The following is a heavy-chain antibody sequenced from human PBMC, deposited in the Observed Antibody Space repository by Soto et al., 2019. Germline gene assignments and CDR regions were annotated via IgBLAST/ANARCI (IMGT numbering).Heavy chain of an antibody. CDR3: AREPYQITENLIDS. Sequence: SETLSLTCTVSGGSISGDYYWNWIRQAPGKGLEWIGYVYHTVSTYHNPSLKSRGSISVDTSNNQFSLKLSSVTAADTAVYFCAREPYQITENLIDSWGEEITDTV. CDR1: GGSISGDYY. V-gene: IGHV4-30-4*01. D-gene: IGHD3-10*01. J-gene: IGHJ5*01. CDR2: VYHTVST.